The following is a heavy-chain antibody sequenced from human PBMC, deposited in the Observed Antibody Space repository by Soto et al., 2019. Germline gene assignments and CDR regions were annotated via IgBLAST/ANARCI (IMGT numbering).Heavy chain of an antibody. CDR2: ISYDGSNK. J-gene: IGHJ3*02. D-gene: IGHD4-17*01. CDR3: ARKISYGDYYETDAFDI. CDR1: GFTFSSYA. V-gene: IGHV3-30-3*01. Sequence: QVQLVESGGGVVQPGRSLRLSCAASGFTFSSYAMHWVRQAPGKGLEWVAVISYDGSNKYYADSVKGRFTISRDNSKNTLYLQMNSLRGEDTAVYYCARKISYGDYYETDAFDIWGQGTMVTVSS.